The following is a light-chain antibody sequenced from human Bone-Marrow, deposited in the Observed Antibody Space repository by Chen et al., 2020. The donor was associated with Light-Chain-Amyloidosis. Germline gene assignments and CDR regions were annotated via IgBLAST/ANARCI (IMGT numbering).Light chain of an antibody. CDR3: QSADSSGTYEVI. CDR1: DLPTKY. V-gene: IGLV3-25*03. CDR2: RDT. J-gene: IGLJ2*01. Sequence: SYELTQPPSVSVSPAQTASITCSGDDLPTKYAFWYQQKPGQAPVLVIHRDTERRAGISERFSGSSSGTTATLTISGVQAEDEADYHCQSADSSGTYEVIFGGGTKLTVL.